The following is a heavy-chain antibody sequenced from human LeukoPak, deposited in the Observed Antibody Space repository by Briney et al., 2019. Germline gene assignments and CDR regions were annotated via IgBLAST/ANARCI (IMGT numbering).Heavy chain of an antibody. D-gene: IGHD2-2*01. CDR2: INPSGGST. CDR3: ARDEGCSSTSCLFDY. Sequence: GASVKVSCKASGYTFTSYYMHWVRQAPGQGLEWMGIINPSGGSTNYAQKFQGRVTMTRDMSTSTVYMELSSLRSEDTAVYYCARDEGCSSTSCLFDYWGQGTLVTLSS. CDR1: GYTFTSYY. J-gene: IGHJ4*02. V-gene: IGHV1-46*01.